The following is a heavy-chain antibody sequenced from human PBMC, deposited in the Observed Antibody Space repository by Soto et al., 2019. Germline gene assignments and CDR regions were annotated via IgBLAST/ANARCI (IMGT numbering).Heavy chain of an antibody. CDR1: GYTSTSYV. CDR2: MNPNSGNT. V-gene: IGHV1-8*01. D-gene: IGHD3-9*01. CDR3: ASSDIKTGYGDFAI. J-gene: IGHJ3*02. Sequence: ASVPDSCKASGYTSTSYVINWVRQATGQGLEGVGWMNPNSGNTGYAQKFQGRVTMTRNTSISPAYMDLNSLSSEGTGADSCASSDIKTGYGDFAIWGKGTMVTV.